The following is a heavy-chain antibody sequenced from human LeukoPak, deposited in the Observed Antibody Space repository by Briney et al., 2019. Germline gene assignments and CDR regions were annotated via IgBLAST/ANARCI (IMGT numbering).Heavy chain of an antibody. D-gene: IGHD3-16*01. CDR3: ARGNRYYPTYYYYYMDV. V-gene: IGHV1-2*02. CDR1: GYTFTGYY. J-gene: IGHJ6*03. Sequence: ASVKVSCKASGYTFTGYYMHWVRQAPGQGLEWMGWINPNGGGTNYAQKFQGRVTMTRDTSISTAYMELSRLRSDDAAVYYCARGNRYYPTYYYYYMDVWGKGTTVTVSS. CDR2: INPNGGGT.